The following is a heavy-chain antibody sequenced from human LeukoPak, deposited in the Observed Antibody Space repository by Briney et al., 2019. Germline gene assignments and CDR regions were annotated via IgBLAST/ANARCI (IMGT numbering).Heavy chain of an antibody. CDR2: IIPILGIA. CDR1: GGTFSSYA. J-gene: IGHJ4*02. V-gene: IGHV1-69*04. CDR3: ARDADDYGDYALFDY. D-gene: IGHD4-17*01. Sequence: SVKVSCKASGGTFSSYAISWARQAPGQGLEWMGRIIPILGIANYAQKFQARVTITADKSTSTAYMELSSLRSEDTAVYYCARDADDYGDYALFDYWGQGTLVTVSS.